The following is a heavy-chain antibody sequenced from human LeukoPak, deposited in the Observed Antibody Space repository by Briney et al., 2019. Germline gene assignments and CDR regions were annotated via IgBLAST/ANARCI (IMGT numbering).Heavy chain of an antibody. CDR2: INPNSGGT. CDR3: ARDLPYYYGSGSYDY. V-gene: IGHV1-2*02. D-gene: IGHD3-10*01. CDR1: GYTFTGYY. Sequence: ASVKVSCKASGYTFTGYYMHWVRQAPGQGLEWMGWINPNSGGTNYAQKLQGRVTMTTDTSTSTAYMELRSLRSDDTAVYYCARDLPYYYGSGSYDYWGQGTLVTVSS. J-gene: IGHJ4*02.